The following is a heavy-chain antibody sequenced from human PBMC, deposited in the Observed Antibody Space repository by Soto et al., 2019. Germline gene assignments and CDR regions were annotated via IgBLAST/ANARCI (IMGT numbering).Heavy chain of an antibody. D-gene: IGHD3-10*01. CDR3: ARLWLGERPPDY. CDR1: GGSVRSSSYY. V-gene: IGHV4-39*01. CDR2: IYYSGIT. Sequence: QLQLQESGPGLVKPSETLSLMCTVSGGSVRSSSYYWGWIRQPPGKGLEWIGSIYYSGITYYNPSLKSRVTISIDPSKNQFSLRLSSVTAADTAVYYCARLWLGERPPDYWGQGTLVTVSS. J-gene: IGHJ4*02.